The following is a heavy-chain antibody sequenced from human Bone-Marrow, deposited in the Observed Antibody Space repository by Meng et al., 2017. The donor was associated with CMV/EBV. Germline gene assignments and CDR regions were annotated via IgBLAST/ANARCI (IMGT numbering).Heavy chain of an antibody. CDR1: GFTVSSNY. CDR3: ASRYYDFWSGYYSPYGMDV. Sequence: LSLSCAASGFTVSSNYMSWVRQAPGKGLEWVSVIYSGGSTYYADSVKGRFTISRDNSKNTLYLQMNSLRAEDTAVYYCASRYYDFWSGYYSPYGMDVWGQGTTVTVSS. CDR2: IYSGGST. J-gene: IGHJ6*02. V-gene: IGHV3-66*02. D-gene: IGHD3-3*01.